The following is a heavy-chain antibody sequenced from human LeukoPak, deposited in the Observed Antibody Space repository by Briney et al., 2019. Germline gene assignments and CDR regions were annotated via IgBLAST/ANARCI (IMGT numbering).Heavy chain of an antibody. CDR2: ISPDGKSI. J-gene: IGHJ4*02. CDR1: GFTFSDPY. V-gene: IGHV3-11*01. CDR3: ARTARLLEY. D-gene: IGHD6-6*01. Sequence: GSLRLSCAASGFTFSDPYMSWIRQAPGKGLEYLSYISPDGKSISYTDSVKGRFTISRDNAKNSLYLQMTSLRAEDTAIYYCARTARLLEYWGQGTLVTVSS.